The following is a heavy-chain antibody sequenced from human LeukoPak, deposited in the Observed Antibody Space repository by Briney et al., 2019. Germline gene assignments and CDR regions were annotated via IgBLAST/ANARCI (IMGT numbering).Heavy chain of an antibody. J-gene: IGHJ5*02. V-gene: IGHV4-61*02. CDR3: VRQSRSSNWFDP. Sequence: SETLSLTCTVSGGSISSDTYYWSWIRQPAGKGLEWIGRFYASGSTDYNPSLKSRVTISVHTSKNQFPLNLTSVTAADTAVYYCVRQSRSSNWFDPWGQGTLVTVSS. CDR2: FYASGST. CDR1: GGSISSDTYY.